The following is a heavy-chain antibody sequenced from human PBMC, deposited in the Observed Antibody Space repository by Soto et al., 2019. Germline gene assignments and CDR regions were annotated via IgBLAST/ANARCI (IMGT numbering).Heavy chain of an antibody. CDR1: GFTLSNYG. D-gene: IGHD7-27*01. Sequence: QVRLVESGRGVVQPGRSLRLTCVASGFTLSNYGMHWVRQAPGKGLEWVAVISYDGTNTYYADSVKGRFTISRDKSRNTLYLQMNSLRAEDTAVYYCARQLGMGAFDIWGLGTMVTVSS. J-gene: IGHJ3*02. V-gene: IGHV3-30*03. CDR2: ISYDGTNT. CDR3: ARQLGMGAFDI.